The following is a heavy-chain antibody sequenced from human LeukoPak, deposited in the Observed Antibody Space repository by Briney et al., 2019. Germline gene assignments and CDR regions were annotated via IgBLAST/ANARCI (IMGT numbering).Heavy chain of an antibody. CDR2: ISGDGGST. J-gene: IGHJ4*02. Sequence: GGSLRLSCAASGFTFHDYAIHWVRQVPGKGLEWVSLISGDGGSTYYADSVKGRFTISRDNSKNSPSLQMNSLRNEDTGLYYCAISSRPGLDYFDYWGQGTLVTVSS. D-gene: IGHD6-6*01. CDR3: AISSRPGLDYFDY. CDR1: GFTFHDYA. V-gene: IGHV3-43*02.